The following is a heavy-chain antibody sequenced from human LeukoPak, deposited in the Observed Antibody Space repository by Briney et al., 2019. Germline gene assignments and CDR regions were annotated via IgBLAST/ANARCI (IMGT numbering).Heavy chain of an antibody. CDR3: ARDDARDSSPWPFDY. CDR1: GYSFTSYG. Sequence: ASVKVSCYASGYSFTSYGISWVRQAPGQGLEWMGWISAYNGNTNYAQKLQGRVTMTTDTSTSTAYMELRSLRSDDTAVYYCARDDARDSSPWPFDYWGQGTLVTVSS. CDR2: ISAYNGNT. D-gene: IGHD3-22*01. J-gene: IGHJ4*02. V-gene: IGHV1-18*01.